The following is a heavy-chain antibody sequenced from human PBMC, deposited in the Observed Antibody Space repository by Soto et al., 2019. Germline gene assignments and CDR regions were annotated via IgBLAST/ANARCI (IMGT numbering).Heavy chain of an antibody. CDR2: IYYSGST. CDR1: GGSISSYY. Sequence: TSETLSLTCTVSGGSISSYYWSWIRQPPGKGLEWIGYIYYSGSTNYNPSLKSRVTISVDTSKNQFPLKLSSVTAADTAVYYCARVNTNYYDSSGYYPLDYYYGMDVWGQGTTVTVSS. V-gene: IGHV4-59*01. CDR3: ARVNTNYYDSSGYYPLDYYYGMDV. J-gene: IGHJ6*02. D-gene: IGHD3-22*01.